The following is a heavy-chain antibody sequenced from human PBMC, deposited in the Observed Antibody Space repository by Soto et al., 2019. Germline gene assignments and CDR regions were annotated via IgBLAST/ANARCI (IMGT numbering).Heavy chain of an antibody. CDR2: ISSSSSYI. D-gene: IGHD4-17*01. V-gene: IGHV3-21*01. CDR3: ARADYGDYRYYYYGMDV. CDR1: GVTFSSYS. Sequence: PGGSLRLSCAASGVTFSSYSMNWVRQAPGKGLEWVSSISSSSSYIYYADSVKGRFTISRDNAKNSLYLQMNSLRAEDTAVYYCARADYGDYRYYYYGMDVWGQGTTVTVSS. J-gene: IGHJ6*02.